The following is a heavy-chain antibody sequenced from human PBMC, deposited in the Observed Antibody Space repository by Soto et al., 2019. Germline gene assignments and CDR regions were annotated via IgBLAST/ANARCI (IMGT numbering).Heavy chain of an antibody. Sequence: GASVKVSCKASGYTFTTYGISWVRQAPGQGLEWMGWIYTYNGNTNYAQKFQGRVTMTTDTSTSTAYMELRSLSSDDTAVYYCARDRSSSDDWGQGTLVTVSS. CDR3: ARDRSSSDD. CDR2: IYTYNGNT. CDR1: GYTFTTYG. D-gene: IGHD2-15*01. V-gene: IGHV1-18*01. J-gene: IGHJ4*02.